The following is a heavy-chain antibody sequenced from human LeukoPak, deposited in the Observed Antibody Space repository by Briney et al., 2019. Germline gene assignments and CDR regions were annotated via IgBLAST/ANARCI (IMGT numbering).Heavy chain of an antibody. D-gene: IGHD3-3*01. CDR3: ARLLRGGPDEDFWSGDFTQDSFDI. CDR1: GYSFTSYW. V-gene: IGHV5-51*01. Sequence: HGESLKISCKGSGYSFTSYWIGWVRQMPGKGLEWMGSIYPGDPDTTYSPSFQGQVTISADTSTGIAFLQWRSLRASDTAMYYCARLLRGGPDEDFWSGDFTQDSFDIWGQGTVVIVSS. J-gene: IGHJ3*02. CDR2: IYPGDPDT.